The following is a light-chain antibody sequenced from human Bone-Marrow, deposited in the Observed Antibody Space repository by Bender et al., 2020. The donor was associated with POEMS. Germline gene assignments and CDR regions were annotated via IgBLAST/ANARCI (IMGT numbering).Light chain of an antibody. CDR3: SSYTTSSTVV. Sequence: QSALTQPPSVSGSPGQSVTISCTGTSSDVGASNRVSWYQQAPGTTPKVIIYEVSNRPSGVPDRFSGSKSGSAASLTISGLQAEDEADYYCSSYTTSSTVVFGGGTKVTVL. V-gene: IGLV2-18*02. J-gene: IGLJ3*02. CDR2: EVS. CDR1: SSDVGASNR.